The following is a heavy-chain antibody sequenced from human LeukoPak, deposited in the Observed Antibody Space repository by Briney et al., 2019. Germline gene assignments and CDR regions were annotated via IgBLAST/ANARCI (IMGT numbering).Heavy chain of an antibody. CDR1: EFIFPDFV. J-gene: IGHJ3*01. CDR2: IYWDGSGA. CDR3: VKDRKSRDLDSLDF. D-gene: IGHD5-24*01. Sequence: PGGSLRLSCTVSEFIFPDFVMHWVRQAPGKGLEWVSGIYWDGSGADYADSVRGRFTISRDNAKNSLYLQMNSLRTEDTAVYYCVKDRKSRDLDSLDFWGQGTMVTVSS. V-gene: IGHV3-9*01.